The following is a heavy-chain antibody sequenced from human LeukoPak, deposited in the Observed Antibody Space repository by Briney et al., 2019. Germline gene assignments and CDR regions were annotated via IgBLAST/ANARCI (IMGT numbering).Heavy chain of an antibody. Sequence: KPSETLSLTCTVSGGSISSYYRSWIRQPPGKGLEWIGYIYYSGSTNYNPSLKSRVTISIDTSKNQFSLKLSSVTAADTAVYYCARYASFRGYSSETNWFDPWGQGTLVTVSS. V-gene: IGHV4-59*01. CDR1: GGSISSYY. CDR3: ARYASFRGYSSETNWFDP. CDR2: IYYSGST. J-gene: IGHJ5*02. D-gene: IGHD5-18*01.